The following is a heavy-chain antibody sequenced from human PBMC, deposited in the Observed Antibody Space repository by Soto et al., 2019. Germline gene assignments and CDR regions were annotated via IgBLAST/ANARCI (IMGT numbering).Heavy chain of an antibody. Sequence: PGGSVRLSCAASGFTFNNYAMSWVRQAPGKGLEWVSAISSSGYSTYYADSVKGRFTISRDNSKNTVYLQMNNLRAEDTAVYYCAKGSVVVAAKFDSWGQGTLVTVSS. J-gene: IGHJ4*02. V-gene: IGHV3-23*01. D-gene: IGHD2-21*02. CDR3: AKGSVVVAAKFDS. CDR2: ISSSGYST. CDR1: GFTFNNYA.